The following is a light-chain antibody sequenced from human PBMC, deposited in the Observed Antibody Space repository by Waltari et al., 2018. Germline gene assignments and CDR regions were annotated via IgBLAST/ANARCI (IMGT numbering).Light chain of an antibody. CDR1: QSISNC. V-gene: IGKV1-39*01. CDR3: QQSYNTPPVT. J-gene: IGKJ1*01. Sequence: DILMTQSPSSLSASVGDRVTITCRASQSISNCLNWYQQKPGKAPNHLIYAASSLETGVPSRFSGSGSGTDFTLTISSLQPDDFGTYYCQQSYNTPPVTFGPGTKVDIK. CDR2: AAS.